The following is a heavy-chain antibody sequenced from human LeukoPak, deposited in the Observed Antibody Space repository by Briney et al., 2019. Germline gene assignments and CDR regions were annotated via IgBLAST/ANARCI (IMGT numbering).Heavy chain of an antibody. V-gene: IGHV4-34*01. J-gene: IGHJ4*02. CDR3: ARGGTGSWFAAGRDY. D-gene: IGHD6-13*01. Sequence: SETLSLTCAVYGGSFSGYYWSWTRQPPGKGLEWIGEINHSGSTNYNPSLKSRVTISVDTSKNQFSLKLGSVTAADTAVYYCARGGTGSWFAAGRDYWGQGTLVTVSS. CDR2: INHSGST. CDR1: GGSFSGYY.